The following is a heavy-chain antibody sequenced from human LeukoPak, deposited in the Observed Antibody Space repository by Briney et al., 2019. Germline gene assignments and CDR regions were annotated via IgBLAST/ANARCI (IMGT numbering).Heavy chain of an antibody. CDR2: VYYSGST. CDR1: GGSISSGDYY. V-gene: IGHV4-30-4*01. J-gene: IGHJ4*02. D-gene: IGHD3-22*01. Sequence: SETLSLTCTVSGGSISSGDYYWSWIRQPPGKGLEWIGYVYYSGSTYYNPSLKSRVTISVDTSKNQFSLKLSSVTAADTAVYYCARGGHSSGPPRMDYWGQGTLVTVSS. CDR3: ARGGHSSGPPRMDY.